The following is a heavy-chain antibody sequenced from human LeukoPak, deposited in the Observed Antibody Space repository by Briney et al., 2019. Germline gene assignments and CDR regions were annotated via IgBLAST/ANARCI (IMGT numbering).Heavy chain of an antibody. D-gene: IGHD3-22*01. CDR2: INPSGGNT. CDR1: GYTFTSYY. V-gene: IGHV1-46*01. CDR3: ARFTMTRGWFDP. J-gene: IGHJ5*02. Sequence: ASVKVSCKASGYTFTSYYMHWVRQAPGQGLEWMGIINPSGGNTGYAQKFQGRVTMTRNTSISTAYMELSSLRSEDTAVYYCARFTMTRGWFDPWGQGTLVTVSS.